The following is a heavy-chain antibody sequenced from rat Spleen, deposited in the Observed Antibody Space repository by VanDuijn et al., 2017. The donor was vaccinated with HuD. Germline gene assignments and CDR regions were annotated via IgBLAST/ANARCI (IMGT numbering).Heavy chain of an antibody. J-gene: IGHJ3*01. CDR3: ARQNGGCVDY. CDR1: GFTFSDFF. Sequence: EVQLVESDGGLVQPGRSLKLSCAASGFTFSDFFMAWVRQAPAKGLEWVATISSDGGNTYYRDSVRGRFTISSDNAKSTLYLQMDSLRSEDTATYYCARQNGGCVDYWGQGTLVTVSS. CDR2: ISSDGGNT. V-gene: IGHV5-29*01. D-gene: IGHD1-11*01.